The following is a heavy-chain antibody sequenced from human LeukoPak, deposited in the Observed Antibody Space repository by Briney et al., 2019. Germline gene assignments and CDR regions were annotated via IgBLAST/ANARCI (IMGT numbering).Heavy chain of an antibody. V-gene: IGHV3-30*04. J-gene: IGHJ4*02. D-gene: IGHD3-22*01. CDR2: ISYDGSNK. CDR1: GFTFSSYA. CDR3: ARQIDDSSGYSDY. Sequence: PGGSLRLSCAASGFTFSSYAMHWVRQAPGKGLEWVAVISYDGSNKYYADSVKGRFTISRDNSKNTLYLQMNSLRAEDTAVYYCARQIDDSSGYSDYWGQGTLVTVSS.